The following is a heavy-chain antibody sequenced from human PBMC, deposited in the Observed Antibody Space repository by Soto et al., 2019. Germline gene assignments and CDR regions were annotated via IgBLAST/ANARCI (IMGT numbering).Heavy chain of an antibody. CDR3: ARGWETARVTTPFAY. D-gene: IGHD1-26*01. CDR2: IIPVFGTA. V-gene: IGHV1-69*06. Sequence: QVQLVQSGAEVKKPGSSVKVSCKASGGTFSSYAISWVRQAPGQGLEWMGGIIPVFGTANYPQKFQGRVTITADKSTSTAYMEVRRLRSEDTAVYYCARGWETARVTTPFAYWGQGPLVTVSS. J-gene: IGHJ4*02. CDR1: GGTFSSYA.